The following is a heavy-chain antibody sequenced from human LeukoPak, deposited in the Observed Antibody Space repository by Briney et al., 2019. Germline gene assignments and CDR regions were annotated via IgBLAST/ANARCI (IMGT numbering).Heavy chain of an antibody. V-gene: IGHV6-1*01. CDR1: GDSVSSSTVA. Sequence: SQTLSLTCAISGDSVSSSTVAWNWIRQSPSRGLEWLGRTYYRSKWYNDYAVSVKSRITINPDTSKNQFSLQLNSVTPEDTAVYYCARGFIAVAGFDYWGQGTLVTVSS. CDR3: ARGFIAVAGFDY. CDR2: TYYRSKWYN. D-gene: IGHD6-19*01. J-gene: IGHJ4*02.